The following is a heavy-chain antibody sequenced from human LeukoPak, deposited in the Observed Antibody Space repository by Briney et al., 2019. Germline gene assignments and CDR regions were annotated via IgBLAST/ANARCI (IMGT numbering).Heavy chain of an antibody. J-gene: IGHJ6*03. D-gene: IGHD3-10*01. CDR3: ARQLYVSGSYYAPMDV. CDR2: IYYSGST. CDR1: GGSISSYY. Sequence: SETLSLTCTVSGGSISSYYWSWIRQPPGKGLEWIGYIYYSGSTNYNPSLKSRVTISVKTSKNQFSLKLSSVTAADTAVYFCARQLYVSGSYYAPMDVWGKGTTVTISS. V-gene: IGHV4-59*08.